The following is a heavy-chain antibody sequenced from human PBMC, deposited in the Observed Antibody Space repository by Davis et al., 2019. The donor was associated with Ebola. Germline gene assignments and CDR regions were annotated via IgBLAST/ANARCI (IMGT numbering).Heavy chain of an antibody. Sequence: GESLKISCAASGFTFSDYYMSWIRQAPGKGLEWVSYISSSGSTIYYADSVKGRFTISRDNSKNTLYLQMNSLRAEDTAVYYCARGYSGSYYGANWFDPWGQGTLVTVSS. V-gene: IGHV3-11*04. J-gene: IGHJ5*02. CDR1: GFTFSDYY. D-gene: IGHD1-26*01. CDR2: ISSSGSTI. CDR3: ARGYSGSYYGANWFDP.